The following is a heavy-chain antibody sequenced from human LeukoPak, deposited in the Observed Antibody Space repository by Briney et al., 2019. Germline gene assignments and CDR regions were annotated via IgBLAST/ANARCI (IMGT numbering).Heavy chain of an antibody. J-gene: IGHJ4*02. CDR3: VRPRSIRSGYYFDY. V-gene: IGHV4-34*01. Sequence: SETLSLTCAVYGGSFSGYYWSWIRQPPGKGLEWIGEINHSGSTNYNPSLKSRVTISVDTSKNQFSLKLSSVTAADTAVYYCVRPRSIRSGYYFDYWGQGTLVTVSS. CDR1: GGSFSGYY. CDR2: INHSGST.